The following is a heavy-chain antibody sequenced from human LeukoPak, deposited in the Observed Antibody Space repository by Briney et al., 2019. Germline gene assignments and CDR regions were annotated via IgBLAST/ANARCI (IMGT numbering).Heavy chain of an antibody. J-gene: IGHJ5*02. D-gene: IGHD2-15*01. Sequence: GASVKVSCKASGGTFSSYAISWVRQAPGQGLEWMGGIIPIFGTANYAQKFQGRVTITADESTSTAYMELSSLRSEDTAVYYCARGVVVAATVGFDPWGQGTLVTVSS. V-gene: IGHV1-69*13. CDR2: IIPIFGTA. CDR3: ARGVVVAATVGFDP. CDR1: GGTFSSYA.